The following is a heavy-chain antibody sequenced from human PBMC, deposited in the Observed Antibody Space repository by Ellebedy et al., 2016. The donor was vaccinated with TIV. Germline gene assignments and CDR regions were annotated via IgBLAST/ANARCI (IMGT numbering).Heavy chain of an antibody. CDR3: ARGVWQWLVPLYYFDS. D-gene: IGHD6-19*01. J-gene: IGHJ4*02. CDR2: TYYRSKWYH. V-gene: IGHV6-1*01. CDR1: GDSVSSNSAT. Sequence: LRLSCAIPGDSVSSNSATWNWIRQSPSRGLEWLGRTYYRSKWYHEYVVSVKSRITINPDTSMNQFSLQLNSVTPEDTAVYYCARGVWQWLVPLYYFDSWGQGTLVTVSS.